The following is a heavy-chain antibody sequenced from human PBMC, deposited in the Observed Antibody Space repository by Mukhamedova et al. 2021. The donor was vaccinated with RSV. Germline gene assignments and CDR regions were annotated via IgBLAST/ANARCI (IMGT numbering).Heavy chain of an antibody. CDR2: ISYDGSNK. CDR3: ARDRGGLAV. V-gene: IGHV3-30*04. Sequence: EWVAVISYDGSNKYYADSVKGRFTISRDNSKNTLYLQMNSLRAEDTAVYYCARDRGGLAVWGQGTTVTVPS. D-gene: IGHD3-16*01. J-gene: IGHJ6*02.